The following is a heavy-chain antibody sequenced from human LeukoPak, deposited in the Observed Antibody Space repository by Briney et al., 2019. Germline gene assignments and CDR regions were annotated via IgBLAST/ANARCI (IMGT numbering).Heavy chain of an antibody. CDR3: ARDRSALFDY. J-gene: IGHJ4*02. CDR2: IYYSGST. Sequence: SETLSLTCTVSGGSISSSSYYWGWIRQPPGKGLERIGSIYYSGSTYYNPSLKSRVTISVDTSKNQFSLKLSSVTAADTAVYYCARDRSALFDYWGQGTLVTVSS. CDR1: GGSISSSSYY. V-gene: IGHV4-39*07.